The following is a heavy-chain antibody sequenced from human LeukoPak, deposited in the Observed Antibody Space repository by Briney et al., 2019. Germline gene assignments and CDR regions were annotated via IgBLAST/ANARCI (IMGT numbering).Heavy chain of an antibody. J-gene: IGHJ4*02. D-gene: IGHD6-25*01. CDR2: IKSKSDGETT. CDR1: GGSISSYC. V-gene: IGHV3-15*01. Sequence: ETLSLTCTVSGGSISSYCWSWIRQPPGKGLEWVGRIKSKSDGETTDYATPVKGRFIISRDDSKKTLYLQMNSLKTGDTAVYFCATDGISEETATDYWGQGTLVTVSS. CDR3: ATDGISEETATDY.